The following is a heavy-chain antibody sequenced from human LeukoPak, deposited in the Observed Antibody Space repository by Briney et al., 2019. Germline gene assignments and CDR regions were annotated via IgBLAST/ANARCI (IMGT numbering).Heavy chain of an antibody. CDR1: GFLFRTYW. CDR3: ARGANPDDF. CDR2: IKTDGSEQ. J-gene: IGHJ4*02. V-gene: IGHV3-7*01. Sequence: GGSLRLSCAASGFLFRTYWMTWVRQAPGKGVEWVANIKTDGSEQHYLDSVKGRFHISRDNANNSLSLQMNSLRAEDTAVYYCARGANPDDFWGQGTLVTVSS.